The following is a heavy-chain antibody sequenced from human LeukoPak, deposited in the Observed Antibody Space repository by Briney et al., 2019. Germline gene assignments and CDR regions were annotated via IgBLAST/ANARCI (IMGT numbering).Heavy chain of an antibody. J-gene: IGHJ5*02. CDR2: IIPIFGTA. Sequence: ASVKVSCKASGYTFTGYYMHWVRQAPGQGLEWMGGIIPIFGTANYAQKFQGRVTITADKSTSTAYMELSSLRSEDTAVYYCARGQYYYDSSGYYYPGWFDPWGQGTLVTVSS. V-gene: IGHV1-69*06. D-gene: IGHD3-22*01. CDR1: GYTFTGYY. CDR3: ARGQYYYDSSGYYYPGWFDP.